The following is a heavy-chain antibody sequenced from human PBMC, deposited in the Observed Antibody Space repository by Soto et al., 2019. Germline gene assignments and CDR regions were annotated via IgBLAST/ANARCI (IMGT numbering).Heavy chain of an antibody. CDR2: INPSGST. Sequence: PSETLSLTCTVSGGSINSYYWSWIRQPPGKGLEWIGHINPSGSTNYNPSLKTRVTISVDTSKNQFSLKLSSVTAADTAVYYCARGREYSYGSMAAAGPMGYWGQGTLVTVSS. V-gene: IGHV4-59*12. CDR3: ARGREYSYGSMAAAGPMGY. CDR1: GGSINSYY. J-gene: IGHJ4*02. D-gene: IGHD5-18*01.